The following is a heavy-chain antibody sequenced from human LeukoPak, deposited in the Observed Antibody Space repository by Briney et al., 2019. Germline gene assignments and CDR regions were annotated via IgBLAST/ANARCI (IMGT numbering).Heavy chain of an antibody. CDR2: ISSSSSYI. CDR1: RFTFSSYS. V-gene: IGHV3-21*01. CDR3: ARGAVGVVVPAAQARFDP. D-gene: IGHD2-2*01. Sequence: PGGSLRLSCAASRFTFSSYSMNWLRQAPGKGLEWVSSISSSSSYIYYADSVKGRFTISRDNAKSSLYLQMNSLRAEDTAVYYCARGAVGVVVPAAQARFDPWGQGTLVTVSS. J-gene: IGHJ5*02.